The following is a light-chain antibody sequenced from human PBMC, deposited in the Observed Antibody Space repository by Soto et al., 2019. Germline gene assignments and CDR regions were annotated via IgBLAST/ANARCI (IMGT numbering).Light chain of an antibody. J-gene: IGLJ3*02. CDR1: SSNIGSNT. Sequence: QSVLTPPPSASGTPGQRVTISCSGSSSNIGSNTVTWYQQLPGTAPTLLIYSNNQRPSGVPDRFSGSKSGTSASLAVNGLQSGDEADYYCAAWDDSLNGPLFGGGTKLTVL. CDR2: SNN. V-gene: IGLV1-44*01. CDR3: AAWDDSLNGPL.